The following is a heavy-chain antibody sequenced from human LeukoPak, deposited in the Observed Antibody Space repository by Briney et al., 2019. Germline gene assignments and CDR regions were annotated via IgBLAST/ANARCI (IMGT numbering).Heavy chain of an antibody. D-gene: IGHD2-21*02. V-gene: IGHV3-23*01. Sequence: GRSLRLSCAASGFNFANHAMSWVRQTPGKGLEWVSAISGGGDITYYADSVTGRFTISRDNSKDTLFLQMHSLRPGDTAVYYCVREDTPATANYWGQGTLVTISS. CDR2: ISGGGDIT. CDR1: GFNFANHA. J-gene: IGHJ4*02. CDR3: VREDTPATANY.